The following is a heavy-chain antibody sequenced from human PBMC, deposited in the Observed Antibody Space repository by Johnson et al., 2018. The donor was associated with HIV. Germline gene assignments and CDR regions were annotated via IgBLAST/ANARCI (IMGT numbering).Heavy chain of an antibody. D-gene: IGHD4-17*01. V-gene: IGHV3-66*01. CDR2: IYSGGSP. CDR1: GFTVSSNY. Sequence: VQLVESGGGLVQPGGSLRLSCAASGFTVSSNYMSWVRQAPGKGLEWVSVIYSGGSPYYADSMKGRFTISRDNSKNTLYLQMNSLRAEDTAVYYCARDVTKDAFDIWGQGTMVTVSS. J-gene: IGHJ3*02. CDR3: ARDVTKDAFDI.